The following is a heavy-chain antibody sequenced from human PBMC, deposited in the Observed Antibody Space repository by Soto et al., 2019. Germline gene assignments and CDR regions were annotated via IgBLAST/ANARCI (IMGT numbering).Heavy chain of an antibody. J-gene: IGHJ4*02. Sequence: GGSLSLSCAASGFPFSSTAMSWVRQAPGKGLEWVSTISGNGGTTYYADSVRGRLTISRDNSKNTVYLQMNSLTGEDTAVYYCAHMTGFDYWGQGTLVTVSS. D-gene: IGHD3-9*01. CDR3: AHMTGFDY. CDR1: GFPFSSTA. CDR2: ISGNGGTT. V-gene: IGHV3-23*01.